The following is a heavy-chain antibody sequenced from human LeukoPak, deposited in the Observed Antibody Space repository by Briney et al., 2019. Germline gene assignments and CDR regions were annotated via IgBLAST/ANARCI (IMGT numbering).Heavy chain of an antibody. CDR2: ISYDGSNK. CDR3: ARDPRRGFDP. Sequence: GGSLRLSCEASGFTFSSYSMNWVRQAPGKGLEWVAVISYDGSNKYYADSVKGRFTISRDNSKNTLYLQMNSLRAEDTAVYYCARDPRRGFDPWGQGTLVTVSS. CDR1: GFTFSSYS. V-gene: IGHV3-30-3*01. J-gene: IGHJ5*02.